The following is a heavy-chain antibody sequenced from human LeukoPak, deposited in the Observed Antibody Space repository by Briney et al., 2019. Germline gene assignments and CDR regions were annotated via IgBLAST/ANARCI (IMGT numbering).Heavy chain of an antibody. D-gene: IGHD2-15*01. CDR3: ARDHCSGGSCNDY. Sequence: GGSLRLSCAASGFSGFTFSSYAMSWVRQAPGKGLEWVSAISGSGGSTYYADSVKGRFTISRDNSKNTLYLQMNSLRAEDTAVYYCARDHCSGGSCNDYWGQGTLVTVSS. CDR2: ISGSGGST. V-gene: IGHV3-23*01. CDR1: GFSGFTFSSYA. J-gene: IGHJ4*02.